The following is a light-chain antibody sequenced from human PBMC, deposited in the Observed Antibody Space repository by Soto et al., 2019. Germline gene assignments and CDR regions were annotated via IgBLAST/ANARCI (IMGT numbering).Light chain of an antibody. CDR2: DAS. V-gene: IGKV1-33*01. CDR3: QQYVNLPRT. CDR1: QSISSY. Sequence: DIQMTQSPSSLSASVGDRVTITCRASQSISSYLNWYQQKPGKAPKLLIYDASNLETGVPSRFSGSGSGTDFTFTISSLQPEDIATYYCQQYVNLPRTFGQGTKVDIK. J-gene: IGKJ1*01.